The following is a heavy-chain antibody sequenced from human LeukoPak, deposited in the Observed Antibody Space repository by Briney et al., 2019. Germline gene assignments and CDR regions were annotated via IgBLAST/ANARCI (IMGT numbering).Heavy chain of an antibody. Sequence: PSETLSLTCTVSGGSISSSSYYWGWIRQPPGKGLEWIGSIYYSGSTYYNPSPKSRVTISVDTSKNQFSLKLSSVTAADTAVYYCATLRGEYPLRSNRNDYWGQGTLVTVSS. D-gene: IGHD3-16*01. CDR1: GGSISSSSYY. CDR3: ATLRGEYPLRSNRNDY. V-gene: IGHV4-39*07. J-gene: IGHJ4*02. CDR2: IYYSGST.